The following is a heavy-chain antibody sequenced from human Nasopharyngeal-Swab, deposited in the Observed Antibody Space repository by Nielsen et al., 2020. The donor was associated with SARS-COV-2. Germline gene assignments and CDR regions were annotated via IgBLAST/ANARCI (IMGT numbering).Heavy chain of an antibody. D-gene: IGHD3-16*02. Sequence: ASVKVSCKASGYTFTDYGISWVRQAPGQGLEWMGWISAYNGNKNYEQNLQGRVTMTTDTSTSTAYLELRSLRSDDTAVYYCARDEYDYIWGSYRSPFDYWGQGTLVIVSS. CDR2: ISAYNGNK. J-gene: IGHJ4*02. CDR3: ARDEYDYIWGSYRSPFDY. CDR1: GYTFTDYG. V-gene: IGHV1-18*04.